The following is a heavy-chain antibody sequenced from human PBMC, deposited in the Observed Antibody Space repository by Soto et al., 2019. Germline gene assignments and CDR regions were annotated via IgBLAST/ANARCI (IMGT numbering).Heavy chain of an antibody. CDR3: ARDRSYGGNSVWEGDDAFDI. V-gene: IGHV6-1*01. CDR2: TYYRSKCYN. CDR1: GDSVSSNIDA. Sequence: PSPTLSLPSAISGDSVSSNIDAWNWIRQSPSRGLEWLGRTYYRSKCYNDYAVSVKSRITINPDTSKNQFSLQLNSVTPEDTAVYYCARDRSYGGNSVWEGDDAFDIWRQGTMVTV. J-gene: IGHJ3*02. D-gene: IGHD4-17*01.